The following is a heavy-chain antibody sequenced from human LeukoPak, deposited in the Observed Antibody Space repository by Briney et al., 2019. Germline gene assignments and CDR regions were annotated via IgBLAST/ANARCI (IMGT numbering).Heavy chain of an antibody. V-gene: IGHV3-7*01. J-gene: IGHJ3*02. D-gene: IGHD1-14*01. Sequence: PGGSLRLSCAASGFMFSSYWMSWVRQAPGKGREWVADIKEDGSEKSYVDSVKGRFTISRDNAKNSLYLQMNSPRAEDTAVYYCARYTTTGNAFDIWGQGTMVTVSS. CDR1: GFMFSSYW. CDR3: ARYTTTGNAFDI. CDR2: IKEDGSEK.